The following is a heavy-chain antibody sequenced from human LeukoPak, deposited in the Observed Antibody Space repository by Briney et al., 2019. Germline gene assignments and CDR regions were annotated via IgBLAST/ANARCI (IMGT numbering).Heavy chain of an antibody. D-gene: IGHD6-13*01. CDR2: IYTSGST. CDR3: AGRGIAAAAPVTNFDY. J-gene: IGHJ4*02. V-gene: IGHV4-4*07. CDR1: GGSISSYY. Sequence: PSETLSLTCTVSGGSISSYYWSWIRQPAGKGLEWIGRIYTSGSTNYNPSLKSRVTMSVDTSKNQFSLKLSSVTAADTAVYYCAGRGIAAAAPVTNFDYWGQGTLVTVSS.